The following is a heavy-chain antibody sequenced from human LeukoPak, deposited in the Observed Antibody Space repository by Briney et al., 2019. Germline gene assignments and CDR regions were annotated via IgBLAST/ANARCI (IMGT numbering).Heavy chain of an antibody. Sequence: PGRSLRLSCAASGFTFSSYGMHWVRQAPGKGLEWVAVISYDGSNKYYADSVKGRFTISRDNSKNTLYLQMNSLRAEDTAVYYCARDLYYYGSGSFGKYYYYGMDVWGQGTTVTVSS. CDR2: ISYDGSNK. J-gene: IGHJ6*02. CDR1: GFTFSSYG. V-gene: IGHV3-30*03. D-gene: IGHD3-10*01. CDR3: ARDLYYYGSGSFGKYYYYGMDV.